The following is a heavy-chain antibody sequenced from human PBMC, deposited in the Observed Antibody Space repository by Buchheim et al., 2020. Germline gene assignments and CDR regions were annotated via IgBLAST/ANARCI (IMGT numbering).Heavy chain of an antibody. V-gene: IGHV4-34*01. Sequence: QVQLQQWGAGLLKPSETLSLTCAAYGGSFSGYYWSWIRQPPGKGLEWIGEINHSGSTNYNPSLKSRVTISVDTSKNQFSLKLSSVTAADTAVYYCARGWLLQQDDGFDPWGQGTL. CDR1: GGSFSGYY. CDR3: ARGWLLQQDDGFDP. J-gene: IGHJ5*02. CDR2: INHSGST. D-gene: IGHD3-22*01.